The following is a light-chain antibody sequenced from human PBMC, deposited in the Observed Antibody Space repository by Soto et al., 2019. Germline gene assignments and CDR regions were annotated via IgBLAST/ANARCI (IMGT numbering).Light chain of an antibody. CDR1: QSVASS. J-gene: IGKJ2*01. Sequence: EIVMTQSPATLSVSPGGRATLSCWASQSVASSLAWYQQKPGQAPRLLIFGASTRANGVTARFTGSGSGTEFTLIISSLQPKDSAIYYCQQYNDWPRYTFGQGTKLEIK. CDR3: QQYNDWPRYT. V-gene: IGKV3-15*01. CDR2: GAS.